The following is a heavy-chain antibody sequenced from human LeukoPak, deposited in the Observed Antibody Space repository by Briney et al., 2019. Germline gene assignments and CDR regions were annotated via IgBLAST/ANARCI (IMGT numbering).Heavy chain of an antibody. D-gene: IGHD3-22*01. CDR1: IDSFTNYY. J-gene: IGHJ4*02. V-gene: IGHV4-34*01. CDR2: VNDSGGT. CDR3: ARQGGGECYYYSSLDY. Sequence: PSETLSLTCAVYIDSFTNYYWNWIRQTPGKGLEWIGEVNDSGGTNINPSLRSRVTISMDTSKNEFSLKLSSVTAAATAVYYCARQGGGECYYYSSLDYWGQGILVTVSS.